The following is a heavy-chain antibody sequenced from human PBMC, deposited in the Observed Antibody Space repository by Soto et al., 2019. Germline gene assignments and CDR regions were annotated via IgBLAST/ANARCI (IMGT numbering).Heavy chain of an antibody. CDR3: AKDRSSSLDY. D-gene: IGHD6-6*01. V-gene: IGHV3-30*18. CDR2: ISYDGSNK. Sequence: GGSLRLSCAASGFTFSSYGMHWVRQAPGKGLEWVAVISYDGSNKYYADSVKGRFTISSDNYKTTLLLQMNSLRAEDEAVYYCAKDRSSSLDYWGQGTLVTVSS. CDR1: GFTFSSYG. J-gene: IGHJ4*02.